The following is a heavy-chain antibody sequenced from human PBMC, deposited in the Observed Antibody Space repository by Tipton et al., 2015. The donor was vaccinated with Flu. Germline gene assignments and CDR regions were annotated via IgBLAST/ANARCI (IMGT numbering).Heavy chain of an antibody. CDR3: ARATVFLWLGKSAYFFVS. CDR2: IYTSGST. Sequence: TLSLTCTVSGDSINHYYWSWIRQPAGKGLEWIGTIYTSGSTNYNPSLKSRVTMSVDTSKGQFSLNLNSVTAADTAVYYCARATVFLWLGKSAYFFVSWGQGTLVTVPS. J-gene: IGHJ4*02. CDR1: GDSINHYY. V-gene: IGHV4-4*07. D-gene: IGHD3-10*01.